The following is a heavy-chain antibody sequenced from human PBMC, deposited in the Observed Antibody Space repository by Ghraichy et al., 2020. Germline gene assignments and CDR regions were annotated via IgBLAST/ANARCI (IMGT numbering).Heavy chain of an antibody. V-gene: IGHV1-69*06. Sequence: SVKVSCKASGGTFNNYAINWVRQAPGQGLEWMGGIIPIFDTVHYAQKFQGRVTITADKSTSTAYMGVSSLRSEDTAVYYCAKDPNPTSYYYGSSDTFDIWGQGTMVIVSS. CDR2: IIPIFDTV. CDR3: AKDPNPTSYYYGSSDTFDI. CDR1: GGTFNNYA. D-gene: IGHD3-22*01. J-gene: IGHJ3*02.